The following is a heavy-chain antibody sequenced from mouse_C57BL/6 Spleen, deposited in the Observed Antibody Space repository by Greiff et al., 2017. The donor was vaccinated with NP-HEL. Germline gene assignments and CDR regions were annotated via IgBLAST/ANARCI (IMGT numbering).Heavy chain of an antibody. D-gene: IGHD2-12*01. CDR2: ILPGSGST. V-gene: IGHV1-9*01. Sequence: VQLQQSGAELMKPGASVKLSCKATGYTFTGYWIEWVKQRPGQGLEWIGEILPGSGSTNYNEKFKGKATLTAATSSNTASMQLSSLTTEDSAIYYCARDCYDGDYYAFGYWGQGTSVTVSS. CDR3: ARDCYDGDYYAFGY. J-gene: IGHJ4*01. CDR1: GYTFTGYW.